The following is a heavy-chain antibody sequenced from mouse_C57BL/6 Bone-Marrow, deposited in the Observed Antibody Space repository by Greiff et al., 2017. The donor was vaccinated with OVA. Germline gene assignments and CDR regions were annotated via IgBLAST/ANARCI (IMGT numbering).Heavy chain of an antibody. Sequence: VKLQQPGAELVRPGTSVKLSCKASGYTFTSYWMHWVKQRPGQGLEWIGVIDPSDSYTNYNQKFKGKATLTVDTSSSTAYMQLSSLTSEDSAVYYCARIYYFDYWGQGTTLTVSS. V-gene: IGHV1-59*01. CDR2: IDPSDSYT. CDR1: GYTFTSYW. CDR3: ARIYYFDY. J-gene: IGHJ2*01.